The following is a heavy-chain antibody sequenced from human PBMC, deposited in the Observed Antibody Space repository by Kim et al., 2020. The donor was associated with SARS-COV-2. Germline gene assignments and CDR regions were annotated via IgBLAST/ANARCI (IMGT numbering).Heavy chain of an antibody. Sequence: GGSLRLSCAASGLTFSSYAMIWVRQAPGKGLEWVSLISGSAAATEYADSVKGRFTISRDKSKNTLYLQMNSLRAEDTAFYFCAKGHLLYYYGLGRAFDYWGEVTLVTVSS. V-gene: IGHV3-23*01. CDR1: GLTFSSYA. CDR3: AKGHLLYYYGLGRAFDY. D-gene: IGHD3-10*01. J-gene: IGHJ4*02. CDR2: ISGSAAAT.